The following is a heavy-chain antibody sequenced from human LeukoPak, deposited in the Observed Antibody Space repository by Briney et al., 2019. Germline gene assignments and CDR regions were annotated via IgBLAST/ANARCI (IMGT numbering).Heavy chain of an antibody. D-gene: IGHD4-11*01. V-gene: IGHV3-53*01. CDR1: GFIVSSNY. CDR2: IQSGGIT. J-gene: IGHJ4*02. CDR3: ARVLSYKIGSSTVSFASEIDY. Sequence: GGSLRLSCVASGFIVSSNYMSWVRQAPGKGLEWVSVIQSGGITDHADSVKGRFTISRDNSKNTLYLQMNSLRAEDTAVYYCARVLSYKIGSSTVSFASEIDYWGQGTLVTVSS.